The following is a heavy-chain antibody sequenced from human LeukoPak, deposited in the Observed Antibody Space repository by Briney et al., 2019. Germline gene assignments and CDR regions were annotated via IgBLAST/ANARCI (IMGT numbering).Heavy chain of an antibody. CDR2: INPNSGGT. J-gene: IGHJ4*02. CDR3: ARELGETCGMGY. CDR1: GYTFTGYY. Sequence: ASVKVSCKASGYTFTGYYMHWVRQAPGQGLEWMGWINPNSGGTNYAQKFQGRVTMTRDTSISTAYMELSRLRSDDTAVYYCARELGETCGMGYWGQGTLVTVSS. V-gene: IGHV1-2*02. D-gene: IGHD1-26*01.